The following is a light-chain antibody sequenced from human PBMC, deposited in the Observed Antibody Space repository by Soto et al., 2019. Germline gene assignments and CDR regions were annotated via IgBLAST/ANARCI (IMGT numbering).Light chain of an antibody. CDR2: DAS. Sequence: EIVLTQSPATLSLSPGERATLSCRASQSVSSYLAWYQQKPGQAPRLLIYDASNRATGITARFSGSGSGTDFTHTISSLEPEDFAVYYCQQRSNWPYTFGQGTKLEIK. CDR3: QQRSNWPYT. CDR1: QSVSSY. J-gene: IGKJ2*01. V-gene: IGKV3-11*01.